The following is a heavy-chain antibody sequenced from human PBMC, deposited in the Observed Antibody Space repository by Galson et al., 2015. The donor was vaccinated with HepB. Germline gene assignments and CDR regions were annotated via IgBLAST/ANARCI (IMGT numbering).Heavy chain of an antibody. D-gene: IGHD4-17*01. J-gene: IGHJ4*02. Sequence: SLRLSCAASGFTFSSHWMDWVRQAPGKGLVWVSRIKSDGSSTTYTDSVKGRLTISRDNAKNTLYLEMNSLRAEDTALYYCARSAFGAYKLWCQGTLVTVSS. CDR3: ARSAFGAYKL. CDR1: GFTFSSHW. CDR2: IKSDGSST. V-gene: IGHV3-74*01.